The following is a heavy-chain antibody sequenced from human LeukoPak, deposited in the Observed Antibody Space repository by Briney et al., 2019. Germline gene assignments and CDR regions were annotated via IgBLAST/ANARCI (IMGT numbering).Heavy chain of an antibody. J-gene: IGHJ6*04. Sequence: KPSXTLSLTCTVSGGSISSNYWNWIRQPPGKGLEWIAYIYYSGSNNQNTSLKSGVTISVDTSKKKFSLKLSSVTAADTAVYYCARDLSSSSSMDVWGKGTTVTVSS. CDR3: ARDLSSSSSMDV. CDR1: GGSISSNY. D-gene: IGHD6-6*01. CDR2: IYYSGSN. V-gene: IGHV4-59*01.